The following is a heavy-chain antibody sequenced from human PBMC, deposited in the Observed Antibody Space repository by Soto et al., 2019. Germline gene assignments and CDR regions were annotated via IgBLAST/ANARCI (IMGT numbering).Heavy chain of an antibody. Sequence: SETLSHTCTVSGGSISSYYWSWIRQPPGKGLEWIGYIYYSGSTNYNPSLKSRVTISVDTSKNQFSLKLSSVTAADTAVYYCARVYGGAFDYWGQGTLVTVSS. J-gene: IGHJ4*02. V-gene: IGHV4-59*01. D-gene: IGHD4-17*01. CDR2: IYYSGST. CDR3: ARVYGGAFDY. CDR1: GGSISSYY.